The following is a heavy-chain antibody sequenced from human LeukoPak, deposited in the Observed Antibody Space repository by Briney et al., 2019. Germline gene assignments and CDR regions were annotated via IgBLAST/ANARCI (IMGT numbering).Heavy chain of an antibody. CDR1: GYTFTSYG. CDR3: ARGPAMVYYYYGMDV. CDR2: ISAYNGNT. Sequence: GASVKVSCKASGYTFTSYGISWVRQAPGQGLEWMGWISAYNGNTNYAQKLQGRVTMTTDTSTSTAYMELRSLRSDDTAVYYCARGPAMVYYYYGMDVWGQGTTVTVSS. J-gene: IGHJ6*02. D-gene: IGHD5-18*01. V-gene: IGHV1-18*01.